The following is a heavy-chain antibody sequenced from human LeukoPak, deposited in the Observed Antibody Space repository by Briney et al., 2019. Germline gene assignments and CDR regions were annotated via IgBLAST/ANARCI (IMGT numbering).Heavy chain of an antibody. Sequence: SETLSLTCIVSGGSISGHYWSWIRQPPGEGLECIGNIYYSGSTNYNPSLKSRVTISIDTSKNQFSLKLSSATAADTAVYYCARGPGMATIKDWGQGTLVTVSS. V-gene: IGHV4-59*11. J-gene: IGHJ4*02. CDR1: GGSISGHY. CDR3: ARGPGMATIKD. CDR2: IYYSGST. D-gene: IGHD5-24*01.